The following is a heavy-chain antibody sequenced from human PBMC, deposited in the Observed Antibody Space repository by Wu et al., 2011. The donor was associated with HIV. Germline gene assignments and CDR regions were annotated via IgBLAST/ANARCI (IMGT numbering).Heavy chain of an antibody. J-gene: IGHJ4*02. CDR3: ARLQSLHGFYXNADY. CDR2: INPNRGGT. Sequence: QVQLVQSGAEVKKPGASVMVSCKASGYTFIDYYIYWVRQAPGQGLEWMGWINPNRGGTKYAQKFQGRVTLTRDTAVTTAYLEVNSLRSDDTAVYYCARLQSLHGFYXNADYVGQGTLVTVAS. D-gene: IGHD3-3*01. V-gene: IGHV1-2*02. CDR1: GYTFIDYY.